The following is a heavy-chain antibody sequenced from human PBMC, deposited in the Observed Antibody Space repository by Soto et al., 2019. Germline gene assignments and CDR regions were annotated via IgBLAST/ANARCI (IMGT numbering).Heavy chain of an antibody. CDR2: ISSATTYI. CDR3: ARKILTGYHSGPFDL. J-gene: IGHJ3*01. D-gene: IGHD7-27*01. Sequence: GGSLRLSCAASDFAFGSHTMAWVRQAPGKGLEWVSSISSATTYILYVDSVRGRFTISRDNAKKSLFLQMDSLTADDTAVYFCARKILTGYHSGPFDLWGQGTMVTVSS. V-gene: IGHV3-21*01. CDR1: DFAFGSHT.